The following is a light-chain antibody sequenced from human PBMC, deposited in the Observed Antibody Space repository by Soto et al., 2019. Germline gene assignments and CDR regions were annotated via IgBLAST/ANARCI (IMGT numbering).Light chain of an antibody. CDR2: GAS. CDR1: QSVSSN. J-gene: IGKJ5*01. V-gene: IGKV3-20*01. Sequence: EIVLTQSPGTLSLSPGERATLSCRASQSVSSNLAWYQQKPGQAPRLLIYGASSRATGIPDRFSGSGSGTDFTLTISRLEPEDFAVYYCQQYGSSPVTFGQGTRLENK. CDR3: QQYGSSPVT.